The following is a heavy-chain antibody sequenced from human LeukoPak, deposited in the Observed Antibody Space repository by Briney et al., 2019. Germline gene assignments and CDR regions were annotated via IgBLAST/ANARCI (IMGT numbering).Heavy chain of an antibody. CDR3: AKSGYNRFDY. D-gene: IGHD5-24*01. CDR1: GFPLSRSA. Sequence: GGSLRLSCAASGFPLSRSAMSWVRQAPGTGLEWVSNISGSGSGGSTHYADSVKGRFTISRDNSKNTLYLQMNSLRAEDTAVYYCAKSGYNRFDYWGQGTLVTVSS. J-gene: IGHJ4*02. V-gene: IGHV3-23*01. CDR2: ISGSGSGGST.